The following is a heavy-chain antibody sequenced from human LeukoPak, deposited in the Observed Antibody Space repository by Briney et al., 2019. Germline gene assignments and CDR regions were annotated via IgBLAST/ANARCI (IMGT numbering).Heavy chain of an antibody. V-gene: IGHV5-51*01. D-gene: IGHD4-23*01. CDR2: ICPGDSDT. Sequence: PGDSMKISCKGSGYGFSSYWIGWVRQMPGKGLEYMGIICPGDSDTRYSQSFQGRVTISADKSITTAYLQWSSLKASDTAMYYCARHTTVGGSLRFDYWGQGTLVSVSS. J-gene: IGHJ4*02. CDR1: GYGFSSYW. CDR3: ARHTTVGGSLRFDY.